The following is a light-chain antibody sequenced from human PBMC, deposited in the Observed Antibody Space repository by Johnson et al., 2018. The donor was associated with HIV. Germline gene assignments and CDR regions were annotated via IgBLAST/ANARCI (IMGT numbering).Light chain of an antibody. J-gene: IGLJ1*01. CDR2: DNN. Sequence: QSVLTQPPSMSAAPGQKVTISCSGSSSNIGNNYVSWYQQLPGTAPKLLIYDNNKRPSGIPDRFSGSKSGTSATLGITGLQTGDEADYYCGTWDSSLGAHYVFGTGTKVTVL. V-gene: IGLV1-51*01. CDR3: GTWDSSLGAHYV. CDR1: SSNIGNNY.